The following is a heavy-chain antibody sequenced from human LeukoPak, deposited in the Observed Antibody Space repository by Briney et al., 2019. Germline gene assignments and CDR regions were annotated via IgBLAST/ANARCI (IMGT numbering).Heavy chain of an antibody. J-gene: IGHJ4*02. D-gene: IGHD3-10*01. V-gene: IGHV1-18*01. CDR1: GYTFATFG. CDR2: ISAHNGNV. CDR3: ARDARVQIWSFSDF. Sequence: ASVQVSCQASGYTFATFGITWVRQAPGQGLEWMGWISAHNGNVKYAQKFQGRVTMTADTSTSTASMELTSLRPDDTAVYYCARDARVQIWSFSDFWGQGTLVTVSS.